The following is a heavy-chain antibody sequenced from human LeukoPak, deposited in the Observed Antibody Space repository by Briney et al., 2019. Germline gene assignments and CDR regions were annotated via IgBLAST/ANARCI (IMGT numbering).Heavy chain of an antibody. CDR3: ARAGLDGDNWLDSDR. CDR2: IIPMFGTA. D-gene: IGHD5-24*01. Sequence: GASVKVSCKASGGTFSSYAISWVRQAPGQGLEWMGGIIPMFGTANYAQKFQGRVTITADKFTDTAYMELSSLRSEDTAVYYCARAGLDGDNWLDSDRWGQGTLVTVSS. J-gene: IGHJ4*02. V-gene: IGHV1-69*06. CDR1: GGTFSSYA.